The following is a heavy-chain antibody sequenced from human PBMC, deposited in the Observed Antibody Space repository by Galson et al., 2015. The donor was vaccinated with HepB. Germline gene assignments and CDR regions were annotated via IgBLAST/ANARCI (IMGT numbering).Heavy chain of an antibody. CDR2: TYYRSKWYT. Sequence: CAISGDSVSSNSAAWNWIRQSPSRGLEWLGRTYYRSKWYTDYALSVQGRITINPDTSRNQFSLQLTSVTPDDTAAYYCARVEQQVVPTGWFDPWGQGTLVTVSS. D-gene: IGHD6-13*01. CDR3: ARVEQQVVPTGWFDP. CDR1: GDSVSSNSAA. J-gene: IGHJ5*02. V-gene: IGHV6-1*01.